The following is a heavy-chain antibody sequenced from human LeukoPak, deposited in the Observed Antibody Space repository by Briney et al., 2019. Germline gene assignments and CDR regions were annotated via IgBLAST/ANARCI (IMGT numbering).Heavy chain of an antibody. CDR1: GFTFSSYA. J-gene: IGHJ4*02. D-gene: IGHD5-12*01. CDR3: ARDPKWLDY. V-gene: IGHV3-7*01. CDR2: TNQEGSEK. Sequence: GGSLRLSCAASGFTFSSYAMSWVRQAPGKGLEWVANTNQEGSEKYYVDSVKGRFTISKDNAKNALYLQMNSLRAEDTAVYYCARDPKWLDYWGQGTLVTVSS.